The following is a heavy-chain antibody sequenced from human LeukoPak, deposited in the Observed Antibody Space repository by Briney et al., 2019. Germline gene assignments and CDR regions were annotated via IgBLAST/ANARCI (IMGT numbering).Heavy chain of an antibody. CDR2: IIPIFGIA. Sequence: SVKVSCKASGGTFSSYAISWVRQAPGQGLEWMGRIIPIFGIANYAQKFQGRVTITADESTSTAYMELSSLRSEDTAVYYCARENYYDSSGYYLYYFDYWGQGTLVTVSS. J-gene: IGHJ4*02. D-gene: IGHD3-22*01. CDR3: ARENYYDSSGYYLYYFDY. CDR1: GGTFSSYA. V-gene: IGHV1-69*13.